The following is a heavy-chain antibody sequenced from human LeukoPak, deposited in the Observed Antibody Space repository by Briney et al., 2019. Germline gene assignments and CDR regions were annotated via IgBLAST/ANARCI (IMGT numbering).Heavy chain of an antibody. V-gene: IGHV3-15*01. J-gene: IGHJ4*02. CDR2: IKSNADGGTP. CDR3: TTFYHEYSPY. Sequence: GGSLRLSCAASGFSFMNAWMIWVRQAPGKGPEWVGRIKSNADGGTPDCAAPARGRFTISRDDSKNTLYLQMNSLKTEDTAVYYCTTFYHEYSPYWGRGTLVTVSS. D-gene: IGHD2/OR15-2a*01. CDR1: GFSFMNAW.